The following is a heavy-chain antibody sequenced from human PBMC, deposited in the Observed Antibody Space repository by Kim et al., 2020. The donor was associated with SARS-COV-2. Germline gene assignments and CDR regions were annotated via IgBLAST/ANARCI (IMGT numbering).Heavy chain of an antibody. CDR3: ARHEVYGSGSGMDV. CDR1: GGSISSYY. Sequence: SETLSLTCTVSGGSISSYYWSWIRQPPGKGLEWIGYIYYSGSTNYNPSLKSRVTISVDTSKNQFSLKLSSVTAADTAVYYCARHEVYGSGSGMDVWGQGTTVTVSS. V-gene: IGHV4-59*08. D-gene: IGHD3-10*01. J-gene: IGHJ6*02. CDR2: IYYSGST.